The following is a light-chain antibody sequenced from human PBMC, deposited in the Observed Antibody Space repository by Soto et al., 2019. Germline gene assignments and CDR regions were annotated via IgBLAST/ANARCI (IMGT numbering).Light chain of an antibody. Sequence: AIQMTQSPSSRSSSLGDRVTITCRASQGISNYLAWYQQKPGKAPKLLIYDASTLESGVPSRFSGSLSGTEGTITISSLKPDDGSTYYCQQSNSYSWTFGQGTKVDIK. J-gene: IGKJ1*01. V-gene: IGKV1-13*02. CDR1: QGISNY. CDR3: QQSNSYSWT. CDR2: DAS.